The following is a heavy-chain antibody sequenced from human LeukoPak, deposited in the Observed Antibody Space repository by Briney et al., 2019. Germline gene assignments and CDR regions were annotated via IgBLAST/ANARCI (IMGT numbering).Heavy chain of an antibody. J-gene: IGHJ4*02. Sequence: GESLKISCKGSGYSFTSYGISWVRQAPGQGLEWMGWISAYNGNTNYAQKLQGRVTMTTDTSTSTAYMELRSLRSDDTAVYYCAAHYYDSSGLFDYWGQGTLVTVSS. CDR2: ISAYNGNT. D-gene: IGHD3-22*01. CDR1: GYSFTSYG. CDR3: AAHYYDSSGLFDY. V-gene: IGHV1-18*01.